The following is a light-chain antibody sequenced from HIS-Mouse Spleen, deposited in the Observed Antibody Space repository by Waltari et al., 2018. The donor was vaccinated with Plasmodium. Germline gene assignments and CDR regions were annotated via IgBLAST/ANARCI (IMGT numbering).Light chain of an antibody. CDR2: EGS. J-gene: IGLJ2*01. V-gene: IGLV2-23*01. CDR1: SRDVGSSNL. Sequence: QSALTQPASVSGSPGQSITIYCTGTSRDVGSSNLFSWYQQHPGKAPKLMIYEGSKRPSGVSNRFSGSKSGNTASLTISGLQAEDEADYYCCSYAGSSTLVFGGGTKLTVL. CDR3: CSYAGSSTLV.